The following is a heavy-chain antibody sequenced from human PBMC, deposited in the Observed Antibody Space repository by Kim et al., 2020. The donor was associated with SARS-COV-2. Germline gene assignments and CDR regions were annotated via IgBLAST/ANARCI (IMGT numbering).Heavy chain of an antibody. CDR3: ARRPIVVVPAAMGAVFNYYGMDV. J-gene: IGHJ6*02. Sequence: SVKVSCKASGGTFSSYAISWVRQAPGQGLEWMGGIIPIFGTANYAQKFQGRVTITADESTSTAYMELSSLRSEDTAVYYCARRPIVVVPAAMGAVFNYYGMDVWGQGTTVTVSS. V-gene: IGHV1-69*13. D-gene: IGHD2-2*01. CDR2: IIPIFGTA. CDR1: GGTFSSYA.